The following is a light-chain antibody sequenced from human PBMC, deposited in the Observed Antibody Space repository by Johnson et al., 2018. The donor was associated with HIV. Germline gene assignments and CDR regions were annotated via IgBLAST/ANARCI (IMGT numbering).Light chain of an antibody. V-gene: IGLV1-51*01. CDR3: GTWDSSLSAWNV. CDR1: SSNIGNNY. Sequence: VLTQPPSVSAAPGQKVTISCSGSSSNIGNNYVSWYQQLPGTAPKLLIYDNNKRPSGIPDRFSGSKSGPSATLRITGLQTGDEAYYYCGTWDSSLSAWNVFGTGTKVTVL. J-gene: IGLJ1*01. CDR2: DNN.